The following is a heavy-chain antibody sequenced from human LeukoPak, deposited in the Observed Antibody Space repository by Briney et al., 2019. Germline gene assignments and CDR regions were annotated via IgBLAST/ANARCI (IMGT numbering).Heavy chain of an antibody. CDR3: ASVKLFGELLPFDY. D-gene: IGHD3-10*02. J-gene: IGHJ4*02. CDR2: ISGSGGST. Sequence: GGSLRLSCAASGFTFSSYAMSWVRQAPGRGLEWVSTISGSGGSTYYEDSVKGRFTISRDNSKNTLYLQMNSLRAEDTAVYYCASVKLFGELLPFDYWGQGTLVTVSS. V-gene: IGHV3-23*01. CDR1: GFTFSSYA.